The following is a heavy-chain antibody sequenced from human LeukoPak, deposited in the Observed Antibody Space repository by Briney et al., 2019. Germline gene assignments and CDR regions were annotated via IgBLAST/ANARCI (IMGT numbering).Heavy chain of an antibody. CDR2: ISWDGGST. V-gene: IGHV3-43D*03. J-gene: IGHJ6*02. CDR1: GFTFDDYA. CDR3: AKDSLKSRPAPHYYYYYGMDV. Sequence: GGSLRLSWAASGFTFDDYAMHWVRQAPGKGLEWVSLISWDGGSTYYADSVKGRFTISRDNGKNSLYLQMNSLRAEDTALYYCAKDSLKSRPAPHYYYYYGMDVWGQGTTVTVSS. D-gene: IGHD2-2*01.